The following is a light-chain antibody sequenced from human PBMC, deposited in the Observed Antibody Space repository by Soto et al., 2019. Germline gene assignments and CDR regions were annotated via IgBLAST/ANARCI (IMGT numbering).Light chain of an antibody. J-gene: IGKJ4*01. CDR2: DAS. Sequence: ETVLTQSPATLSLSPGERATLSCRASQSVSSYLAWYQQKPGQAPRLLIYDASNRATGIQARFSGSGSGTDFTLTISSLEPADFAVYYCKQRSNWPLTFGGGTKVDI. V-gene: IGKV3-11*01. CDR1: QSVSSY. CDR3: KQRSNWPLT.